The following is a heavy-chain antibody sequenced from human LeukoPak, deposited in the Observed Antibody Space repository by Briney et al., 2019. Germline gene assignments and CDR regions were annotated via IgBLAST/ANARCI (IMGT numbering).Heavy chain of an antibody. CDR2: IYPGDSDT. J-gene: IGHJ4*02. CDR3: ARTASIIGGSATRNFDY. CDR1: GYIFTNYW. D-gene: IGHD3-3*02. Sequence: GESLKISCKGSGYIFTNYWIGWVRQMPGKGLEWMGIIYPGDSDTRYSPSFQGQVTISADKSISTAYLQWSSLKASDTAMYYCARTASIIGGSATRNFDYWGQGTLVTVSS. V-gene: IGHV5-51*01.